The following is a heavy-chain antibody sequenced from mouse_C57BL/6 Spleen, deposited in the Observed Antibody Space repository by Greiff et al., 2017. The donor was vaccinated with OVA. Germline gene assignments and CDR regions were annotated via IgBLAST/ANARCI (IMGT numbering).Heavy chain of an antibody. D-gene: IGHD2-4*01. Sequence: EVKVVESGGGLVQPGGSLSLSCAASGFTFTDYYMSWVRQPPGKALEWLGFIRNKANGYTTEYSASVKGRFTISRDNSQSILYLQMNALRAEDSATYYCARYQTLYDYYYFDYWGQGTTLTVSS. CDR1: GFTFTDYY. CDR3: ARYQTLYDYYYFDY. V-gene: IGHV7-3*01. J-gene: IGHJ2*01. CDR2: IRNKANGYTT.